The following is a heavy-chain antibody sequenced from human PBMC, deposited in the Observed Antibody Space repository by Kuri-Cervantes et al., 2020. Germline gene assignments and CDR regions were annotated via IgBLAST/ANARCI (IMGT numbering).Heavy chain of an antibody. D-gene: IGHD1-26*01. V-gene: IGHV3-23*01. CDR1: GFTFSSYA. CDR3: ARGIVSGSYGEFDP. J-gene: IGHJ5*02. Sequence: GESLKISCAASGFTFSSYAVSWVRQAPGKGLEWVSAISGSGGSTYYADSVKGRFTISRDNAKNSLYLQMNSLRDEDTAVYYCARGIVSGSYGEFDPWGQGTLVTVSS. CDR2: ISGSGGST.